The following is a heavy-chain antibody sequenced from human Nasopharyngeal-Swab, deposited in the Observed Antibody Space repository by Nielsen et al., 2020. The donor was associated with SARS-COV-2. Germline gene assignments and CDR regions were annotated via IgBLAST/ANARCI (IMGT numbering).Heavy chain of an antibody. CDR1: GGSFSGSY. V-gene: IGHV3-21*01. CDR2: ISSSSSYI. D-gene: IGHD3-3*01. Sequence: ETLSLTCAVYGGSFSGSYWGWIRQAPGKGLEWVSSISSSSSYIYYADSVKGRFTISRDNAKNSLYLQMNSLRAEDTAVYYYARDGLDYDFWSAYFMDVWGQGTTVTVSS. J-gene: IGHJ6*02. CDR3: ARDGLDYDFWSAYFMDV.